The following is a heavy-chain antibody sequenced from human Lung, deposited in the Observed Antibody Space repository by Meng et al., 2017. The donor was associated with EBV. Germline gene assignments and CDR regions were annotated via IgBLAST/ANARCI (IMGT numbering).Heavy chain of an antibody. CDR3: WGDLNYGSY. D-gene: IGHD3-16*01. V-gene: IGHV3-73*01. Sequence: EVHLVESXXALVQXGGSLNLSGGASGVIFRDSAMRWVRQAAGKGLEWVGRVETKASKYATAYAASVKGRFSVSRDDSKNMVFLEMNSLKTEDTARYYCWGDLNYGSYWGQGTLVTVSS. J-gene: IGHJ4*02. CDR1: GVIFRDSA. CDR2: VETKASKYAT.